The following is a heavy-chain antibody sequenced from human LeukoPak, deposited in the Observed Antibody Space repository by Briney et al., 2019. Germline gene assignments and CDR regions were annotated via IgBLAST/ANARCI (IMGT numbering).Heavy chain of an antibody. D-gene: IGHD3-10*01. CDR2: MNPNSGNT. V-gene: IGHV1-8*01. CDR1: GYTFTSYD. CDR3: ARGPRKMVRGVVNWFDP. Sequence: GASVKVSCKASGYTFTSYDINWVRQATGQGLEWMGWMNPNSGNTGYAQKFQGRVTMTRNTSISTAYMELSCLRSEDTAVYYCARGPRKMVRGVVNWFDPWGQGTLVTASS. J-gene: IGHJ5*02.